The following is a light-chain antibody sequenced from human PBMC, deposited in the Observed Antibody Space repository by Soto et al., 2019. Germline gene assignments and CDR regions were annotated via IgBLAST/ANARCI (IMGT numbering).Light chain of an antibody. J-gene: IGKJ1*01. Sequence: EIVMTQSPSTLSVSPPERPTLSCRASQSVSSNLAWYQQKPGQAPRLLIYGASTRATGIPARFSGSGSGTEFTLTISSLQSEDFAVYYCQQYNNWPRPFGQGSKVAIK. CDR1: QSVSSN. CDR3: QQYNNWPRP. CDR2: GAS. V-gene: IGKV3-15*01.